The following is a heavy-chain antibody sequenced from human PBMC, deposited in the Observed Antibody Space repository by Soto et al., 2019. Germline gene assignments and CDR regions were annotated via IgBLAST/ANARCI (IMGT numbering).Heavy chain of an antibody. CDR2: ISGSGYIK. V-gene: IGHV3-23*01. D-gene: IGHD4-17*01. J-gene: IGHJ4*02. CDR1: GFTFSDYA. CDR3: LKDDYGDYTGFVH. Sequence: GGSLRLSCAASGFTFSDYAMTWVRQAPGKGLEWVSVISGSGYIKYYADSVKGRFTISRDNSKNTVYLQMNSLRADDTAVYYCLKDDYGDYTGFVHWGQGTLVTVPS.